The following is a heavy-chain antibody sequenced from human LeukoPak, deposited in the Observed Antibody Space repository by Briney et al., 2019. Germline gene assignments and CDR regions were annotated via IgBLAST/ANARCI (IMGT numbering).Heavy chain of an antibody. V-gene: IGHV3-11*05. J-gene: IGHJ4*02. Sequence: GGSLRLSCAASGFSFSDYCMSWIRQAPGKGLEWVSYISSRSSSTNYADSVKGRFTMSRDNAKNSLYLQMNSLRAEDTAVYYCARDMRTGWYAADYWGRGTLVTVSS. CDR1: GFSFSDYC. CDR3: ARDMRTGWYAADY. CDR2: ISSRSSST. D-gene: IGHD6-19*01.